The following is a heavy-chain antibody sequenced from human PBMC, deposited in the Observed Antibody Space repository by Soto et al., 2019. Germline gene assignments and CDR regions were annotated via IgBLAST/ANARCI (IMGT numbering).Heavy chain of an antibody. CDR1: GFTFSTHA. D-gene: IGHD6-13*01. Sequence: QVQLVESGGGVVQPGRSLRLSCAASGFTFSTHALHWVRQAPGKGLECVAIVSFAGSNKYYADSVKGRFTISRDTSKNALYLQMSGLTPEDTASYYCARDQTGITTAGGGRIDHWGQGTLVTVSS. J-gene: IGHJ4*02. V-gene: IGHV3-30-3*01. CDR2: VSFAGSNK. CDR3: ARDQTGITTAGGGRIDH.